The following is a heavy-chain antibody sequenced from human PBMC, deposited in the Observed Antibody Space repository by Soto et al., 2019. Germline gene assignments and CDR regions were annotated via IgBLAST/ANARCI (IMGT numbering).Heavy chain of an antibody. CDR1: GDTFNTYA. Sequence: VASVKVSCKASGDTFNTYALNWVRRAPGQGLEWIGGIIPILATPNYAQKFQGRVTITADESTSSAYMELSSLRSEDTAVYYCAKSRGLSSSWYYFDSWGQGTLVTVSS. CDR3: AKSRGLSSSWYYFDS. V-gene: IGHV1-69*13. J-gene: IGHJ4*02. CDR2: IIPILATP. D-gene: IGHD6-13*01.